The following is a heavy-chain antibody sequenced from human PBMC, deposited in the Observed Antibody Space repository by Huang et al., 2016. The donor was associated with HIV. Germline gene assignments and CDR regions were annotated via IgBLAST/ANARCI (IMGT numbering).Heavy chain of an antibody. CDR2: MNPNTGNT. D-gene: IGHD4-17*01. CDR1: GYTFTNYD. V-gene: IGHV1-8*02. J-gene: IGHJ4*02. CDR3: ARSAYGDLDY. Sequence: QVHLVQSGAEVKKPGASVKVSCKASGYTFTNYDINWVRQAPGRGLEWMGWMNPNTGNTGFAKSFQGRVTMTRKTSITIAYMELTSLTSEDTAVYYCARSAYGDLDYWGLGTLVIVSS.